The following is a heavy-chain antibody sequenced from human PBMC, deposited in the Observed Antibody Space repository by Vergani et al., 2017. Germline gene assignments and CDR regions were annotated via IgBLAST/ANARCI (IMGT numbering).Heavy chain of an antibody. CDR2: IYYSGST. CDR1: GGSISSSSYY. Sequence: QLQLQESGPGLVKPSETLSLTCTVSGGSISSSSYYWGWIRQPPGKGREWIGSIYYSGSTYYNPSLKSRVTISVDTSKNQFSLKLRSVTAADSAVDYCARVSRDVVVVVAATSWSDPWGQGTLVTVSS. V-gene: IGHV4-39*07. CDR3: ARVSRDVVVVVAATSWSDP. D-gene: IGHD2-15*01. J-gene: IGHJ5*02.